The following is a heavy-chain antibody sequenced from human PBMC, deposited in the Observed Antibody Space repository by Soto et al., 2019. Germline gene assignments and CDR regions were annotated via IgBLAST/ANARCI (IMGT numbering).Heavy chain of an antibody. J-gene: IGHJ3*01. Sequence: ASVKGRFTISRDNAKNSLYLQMDSLRAEDTAMYYCARDPFTSPGENAFDVWGQGIMVTVSS. D-gene: IGHD3-10*01. CDR3: ARDPFTSPGENAFDV. V-gene: IGHV3-7*01.